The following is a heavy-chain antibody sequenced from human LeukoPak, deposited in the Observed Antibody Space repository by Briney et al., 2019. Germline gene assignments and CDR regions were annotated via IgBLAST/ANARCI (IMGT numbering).Heavy chain of an antibody. D-gene: IGHD4-17*01. J-gene: IGHJ4*02. V-gene: IGHV3-21*01. CDR3: ARDLAYGDDGL. CDR1: AFTLSNYS. CDR2: ISSSSSYI. Sequence: TGGSLRLSCAASAFTLSNYSMNWVRQAPGKVLEWVAFISSSSSYIFYADSLKGRFTISRDNAKNSLYLQMNSLRADDTAVYYCARDLAYGDDGLWGQGTLVTVSS.